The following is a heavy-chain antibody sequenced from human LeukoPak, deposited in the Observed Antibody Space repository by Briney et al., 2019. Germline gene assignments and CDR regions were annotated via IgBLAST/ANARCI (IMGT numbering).Heavy chain of an antibody. J-gene: IGHJ3*02. CDR2: IRYDGSNK. V-gene: IGHV3-30*02. D-gene: IGHD1-26*01. Sequence: GGSLRLSCAASGFTFSSYGMHWVRQAPGKGLEWVAFIRYDGSNKYYADSVKGRFTISRDNSKNTLYLQMNSLRAEDTAVYYCARDRSGSYLDAFDIWGQGTMVTVSS. CDR3: ARDRSGSYLDAFDI. CDR1: GFTFSSYG.